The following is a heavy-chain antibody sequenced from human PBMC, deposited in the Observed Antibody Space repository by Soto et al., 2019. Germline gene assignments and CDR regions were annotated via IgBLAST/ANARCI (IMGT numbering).Heavy chain of an antibody. CDR3: VQGRYPTMATPLDH. D-gene: IGHD3-9*01. J-gene: IGHJ5*02. Sequence: EVQLVESGGGLVQPGRSLRLSCSASGFTFDDCAMHWVRQAPGKGPAWVSGISWDSATVGYAESVQGRLTITRDDDKNSLYLQMDSLRREDTALYYCVQGRYPTMATPLDHWGQGTLVTVSS. CDR2: ISWDSATV. V-gene: IGHV3-9*01. CDR1: GFTFDDCA.